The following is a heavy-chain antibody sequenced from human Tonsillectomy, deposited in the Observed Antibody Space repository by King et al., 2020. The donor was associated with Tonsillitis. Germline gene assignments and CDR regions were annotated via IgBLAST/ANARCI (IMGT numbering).Heavy chain of an antibody. D-gene: IGHD4-23*01. CDR1: GFTFLSYS. J-gene: IGHJ4*02. CDR3: AREIDYGGNSGADY. V-gene: IGHV3-48*01. CDR2: ISSSRRTI. Sequence: VHLVESGGGLVQPGGSLRLSCAASGFTFLSYSMNWVRQAPGKGLEWVSYISSSRRTINYADSVKGRFTISRDNAKNSLYLQMNSLRAEDTAVYYCAREIDYGGNSGADYWGQGTLVTVSS.